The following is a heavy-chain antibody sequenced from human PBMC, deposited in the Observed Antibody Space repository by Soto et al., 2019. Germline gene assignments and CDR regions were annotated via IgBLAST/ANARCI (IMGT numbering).Heavy chain of an antibody. CDR3: ARDSPLRFLEWLPMDV. J-gene: IGHJ6*02. CDR1: GYSFTSYW. CDR2: IDPSDSYT. Sequence: PGESLKISCKGSGYSFTSYWISWVRQMPGKGLEWMGRIDPSDSYTNYSPSFQGHVTISADKSISTAYLQWSSLKASDTAMYYCARDSPLRFLEWLPMDVWGQGTSVTVSS. V-gene: IGHV5-10-1*01. D-gene: IGHD3-3*01.